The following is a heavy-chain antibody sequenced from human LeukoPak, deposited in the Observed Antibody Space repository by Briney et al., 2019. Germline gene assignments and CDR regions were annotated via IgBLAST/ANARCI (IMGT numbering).Heavy chain of an antibody. CDR3: AKTYGGNSEVY. CDR1: GFTFKTYA. V-gene: IGHV3-23*01. Sequence: GGSLRLSCAASGFTFKTYAMNWVRQVPGKGPEWVSSMSGSGSSTDYADSVKGRFTISRDNSKNTLYLQMNSLRAEDTAVYYCAKTYGGNSEVYWGQGTLVTVSS. D-gene: IGHD4-23*01. CDR2: MSGSGSST. J-gene: IGHJ4*02.